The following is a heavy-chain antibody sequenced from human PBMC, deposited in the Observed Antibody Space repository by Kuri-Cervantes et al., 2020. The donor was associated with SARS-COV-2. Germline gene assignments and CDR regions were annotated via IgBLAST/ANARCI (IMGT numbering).Heavy chain of an antibody. CDR3: ARYLGDPNAFYS. CDR2: TYYRSKWYN. D-gene: IGHD3-10*01. CDR1: GDSVSSNSAA. J-gene: IGHJ3*02. Sequence: SQTLSHTCAISGDSVSSNSAAWNWTRQSASRGLEWLGRTYYRSKWYNDYAVSVKSRITINPDTSKNQFSLEPNSVTPEDTAVYYCARYLGDPNAFYSWGQGTMVTVSS. V-gene: IGHV6-1*01.